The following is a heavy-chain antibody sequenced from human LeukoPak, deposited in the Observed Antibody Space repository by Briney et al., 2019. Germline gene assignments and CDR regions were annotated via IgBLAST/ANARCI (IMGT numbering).Heavy chain of an antibody. J-gene: IGHJ3*02. CDR3: ARRLTPSAFDI. CDR1: GYSFTSYW. Sequence: PGESLKISCKGSGYSFTSYWIGWVRQVPGKGLEWMGIINPGDFDTRYSPSFQGQVTISADKSISTAYLQWSSLKASDTAMYYCARRLTPSAFDIWGQGTMVTVSS. D-gene: IGHD2-15*01. V-gene: IGHV5-51*01. CDR2: INPGDFDT.